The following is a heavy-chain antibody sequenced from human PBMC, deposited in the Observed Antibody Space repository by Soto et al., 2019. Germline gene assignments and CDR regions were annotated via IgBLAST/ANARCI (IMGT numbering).Heavy chain of an antibody. Sequence: GASVKVSCKASGYTFTSYGISWVRQAPGQGLEWMGWISAYNGNTNYAQKLQGRVTMTTDTSTSTAYMELRSLRSDDTAVHYCARDPNYYGSGSLPFDYWGQGTLVTVSS. CDR2: ISAYNGNT. CDR3: ARDPNYYGSGSLPFDY. CDR1: GYTFTSYG. D-gene: IGHD3-10*01. J-gene: IGHJ4*02. V-gene: IGHV1-18*04.